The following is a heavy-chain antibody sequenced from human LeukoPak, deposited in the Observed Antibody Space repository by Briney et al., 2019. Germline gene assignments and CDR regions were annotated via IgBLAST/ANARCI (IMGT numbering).Heavy chain of an antibody. Sequence: GESLKISCKGSGYSFTSYWIGWVRQMPGKGLEWMGIIYPGDSDTRYSPSSQGQVTISADKSISTAYLQWSSLKASDTAMYYCARCGNGYNWEDAFDIWGQGTMVTVSS. J-gene: IGHJ3*02. V-gene: IGHV5-51*01. D-gene: IGHD5-24*01. CDR3: ARCGNGYNWEDAFDI. CDR2: IYPGDSDT. CDR1: GYSFTSYW.